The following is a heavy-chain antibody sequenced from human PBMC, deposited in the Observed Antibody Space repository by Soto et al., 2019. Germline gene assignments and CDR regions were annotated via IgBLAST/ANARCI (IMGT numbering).Heavy chain of an antibody. CDR2: ISGSGGST. J-gene: IGHJ6*02. CDR3: AKDYPPSRWYFEDPPNGMDV. Sequence: ESGGGLVQPGGSLRLSCAASGFTFSSYAMSWVRRAPGKGLEWVSAISGSGGSTYYADSVKGRFTISRDNSKNTLYLQMNSLRAEDTAVYYCAKDYPPSRWYFEDPPNGMDVWGQGTTVTVSS. V-gene: IGHV3-23*01. D-gene: IGHD6-13*01. CDR1: GFTFSSYA.